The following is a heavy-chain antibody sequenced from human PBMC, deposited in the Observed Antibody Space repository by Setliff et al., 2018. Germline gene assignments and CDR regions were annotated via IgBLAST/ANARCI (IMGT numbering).Heavy chain of an antibody. D-gene: IGHD2-2*01. CDR1: GGSISSISYY. CDR3: ASCRYQVPYDY. J-gene: IGHJ4*02. CDR2: VYDSGTT. V-gene: IGHV4-39*01. Sequence: SETLSLTCTVPGGSISSISYYWGWIRQPPGKGLEWIGTVYDSGTTYCNPSLKSRVTIFVDTSKNQFSLNLNSVTAADTGVYYCASCRYQVPYDYWGQGILVTVSS.